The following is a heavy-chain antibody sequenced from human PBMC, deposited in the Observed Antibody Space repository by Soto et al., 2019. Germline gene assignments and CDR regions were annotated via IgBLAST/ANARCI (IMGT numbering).Heavy chain of an antibody. CDR1: GGSISSYY. D-gene: IGHD3-9*01. CDR3: AREPTIYDILTGYYRGAFDI. V-gene: IGHV4-59*01. CDR2: IYYSGST. Sequence: NPSETLSLTCTVSGGSISSYYWSWIRQPPGKGLEWIGYIYYSGSTNYNSSLKSRVTISVDTSKNQFSLKLSSVTAADTAVYYCAREPTIYDILTGYYRGAFDIWGQGTMVTVSS. J-gene: IGHJ3*02.